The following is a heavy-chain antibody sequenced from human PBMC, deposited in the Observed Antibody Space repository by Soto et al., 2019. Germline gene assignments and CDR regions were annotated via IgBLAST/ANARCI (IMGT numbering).Heavy chain of an antibody. J-gene: IGHJ4*02. Sequence: EVQLVESGGGLVKPGGSLRLSCAASGFTFTRYSMNWVRQAPGKGLEWVSSISSTTNYIYYADSMKGRFTVSRYNAKNSVYLEMNSLSAEDTAVYYCARESEDLTSNFDYWGQVTLVTVSS. V-gene: IGHV3-21*01. CDR3: ARESEDLTSNFDY. CDR1: GFTFTRYS. CDR2: ISSTTNYI.